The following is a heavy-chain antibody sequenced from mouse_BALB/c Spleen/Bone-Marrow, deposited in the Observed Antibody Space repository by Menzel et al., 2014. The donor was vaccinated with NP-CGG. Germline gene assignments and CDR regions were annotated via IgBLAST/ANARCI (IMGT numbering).Heavy chain of an antibody. Sequence: EVKVVESGGGLVQPGGSMKLSCVASGFTFSNYWMNWVRQSPEKGLEWVAEIRLKSNNYATHYAESVKGRFTISRDDSKSSVYLQMNNLRAEDTGIYHCTRRGYGNDYWGQGTTLTVSS. D-gene: IGHD2-10*02. J-gene: IGHJ2*01. CDR2: IRLKSNNYAT. CDR3: TRRGYGNDY. CDR1: GFTFSNYW. V-gene: IGHV6-6*02.